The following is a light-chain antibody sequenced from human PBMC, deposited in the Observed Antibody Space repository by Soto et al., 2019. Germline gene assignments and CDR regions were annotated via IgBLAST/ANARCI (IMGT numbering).Light chain of an antibody. CDR3: QQYGSPPLT. CDR1: QSVSSY. V-gene: IGKV3D-15*01. J-gene: IGKJ4*01. CDR2: GAS. Sequence: EIVLTQSPPTRSLSPGERATLSCGASQSVSSYLAWYQQKPGQAPRLLIYGASTRAPGIPARFSGSGSETEFNLTISSLQSEDFAVYYCQQYGSPPLTFGGGTKVDIK.